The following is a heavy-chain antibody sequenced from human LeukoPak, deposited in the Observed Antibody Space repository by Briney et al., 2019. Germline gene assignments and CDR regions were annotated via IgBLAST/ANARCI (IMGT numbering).Heavy chain of an antibody. J-gene: IGHJ4*02. V-gene: IGHV1-69*04. CDR2: IIPILGIA. CDR3: ARDVIAAAGTY. CDR1: GGTLSSYA. D-gene: IGHD6-13*01. Sequence: GASVKVSCKASGGTLSSYAISWVRQAPGQGLEWMGRIIPILGIANYAQKFQGRVTITADKSTSTAYMELSSLRSEDMAVYYCARDVIAAAGTYWGQGTLVTVSS.